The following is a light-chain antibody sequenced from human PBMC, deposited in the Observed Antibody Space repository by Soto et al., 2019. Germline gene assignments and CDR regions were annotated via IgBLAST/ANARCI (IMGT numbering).Light chain of an antibody. CDR2: DVS. Sequence: QSALTQPRSVSGSPGQAVTISCTGTSSDVGGYNYVSWYQQHPAKDPKLMIYDVSKRPSGVPDRFSGSKSGNTASLTISGLQAEDEADYYCCSYAGSYTYVFGTGTKLPVL. CDR3: CSYAGSYTYV. CDR1: SSDVGGYNY. J-gene: IGLJ1*01. V-gene: IGLV2-11*01.